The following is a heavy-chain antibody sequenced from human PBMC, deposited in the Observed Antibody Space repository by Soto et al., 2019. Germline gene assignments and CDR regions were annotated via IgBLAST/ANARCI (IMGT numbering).Heavy chain of an antibody. D-gene: IGHD4-17*01. CDR1: GFTFSTYG. V-gene: IGHV3-30*18. CDR2: ISYDGTNK. Sequence: ESGGGVVPPGTSLRLSCAASGFTFSTYGMHWVRQTPGKGLEWVALISYDGTNKYYADSVKGRFTISRDNSKNTLYLQMHSLSAEDTAVYYCAKDLQAYGDYDYYCYGLDVWGQGTTVSVSS. J-gene: IGHJ6*02. CDR3: AKDLQAYGDYDYYCYGLDV.